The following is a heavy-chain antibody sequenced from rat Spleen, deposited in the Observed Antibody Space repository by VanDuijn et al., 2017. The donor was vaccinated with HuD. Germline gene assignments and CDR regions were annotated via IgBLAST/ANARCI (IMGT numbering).Heavy chain of an antibody. Sequence: DVQLQESGPGLVKPSQSLSLTCSVTGYSITSGNGWNWIRKFPGNKLEWMGYINSAGSTNYNPPLKSQISITRDTSKNQFFLHLTSVTTEDTATYYCARSILRIGNWYFDFWGPGTMVTVSS. J-gene: IGHJ1*01. V-gene: IGHV3-3*01. D-gene: IGHD1-6*01. CDR2: INSAGST. CDR3: ARSILRIGNWYFDF. CDR1: GYSITSGNG.